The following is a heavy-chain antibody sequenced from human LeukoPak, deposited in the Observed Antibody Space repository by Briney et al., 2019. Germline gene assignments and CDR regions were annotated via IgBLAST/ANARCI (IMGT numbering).Heavy chain of an antibody. V-gene: IGHV4-4*02. CDR3: ASYDILTGSWDY. J-gene: IGHJ4*02. CDR1: GGSISSQNW. Sequence: SETLSLTCAVSGGSISSQNWWTWVRQPPGKGLEWIGSIYHSGSTYYNPSLKSRVTISVDTSKNQFSLKLSSVTAADTAVYYCASYDILTGSWDYWGQGTLVTVTS. D-gene: IGHD3-9*01. CDR2: IYHSGST.